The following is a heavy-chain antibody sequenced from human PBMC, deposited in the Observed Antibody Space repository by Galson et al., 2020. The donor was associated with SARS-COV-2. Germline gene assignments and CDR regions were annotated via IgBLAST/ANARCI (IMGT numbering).Heavy chain of an antibody. CDR2: IYYSGST. Sequence: ETSETLSLTCTVPGGPISSSRYYWGCIRQPPGKGLEWIGSIYYSGSTYYNPSPKSRFTISVDTSKNQFSLKLSSVTAADTAVYYCATLQYYDFWSGTNGAFDIWGQGTMVTVSS. D-gene: IGHD3-3*01. CDR1: GGPISSSRYY. CDR3: ATLQYYDFWSGTNGAFDI. J-gene: IGHJ3*02. V-gene: IGHV4-39*01.